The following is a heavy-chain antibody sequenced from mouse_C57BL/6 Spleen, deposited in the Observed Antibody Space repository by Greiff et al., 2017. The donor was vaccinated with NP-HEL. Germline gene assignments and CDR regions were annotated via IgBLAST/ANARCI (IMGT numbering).Heavy chain of an antibody. CDR1: GFNIKDYY. CDR2: IDPEDGET. Sequence: EVKLVVSGAELVKPGASVKLSCTASGFNIKDYYMHWVKQRTEQGLEWIGRIDPEDGETKYAPKFQGKATITADTSSNTAYLQLSSLTSEDTAVYYCASWDGFAYWGQGTLVTVSA. J-gene: IGHJ3*01. CDR3: ASWDGFAY. V-gene: IGHV14-2*01. D-gene: IGHD4-1*01.